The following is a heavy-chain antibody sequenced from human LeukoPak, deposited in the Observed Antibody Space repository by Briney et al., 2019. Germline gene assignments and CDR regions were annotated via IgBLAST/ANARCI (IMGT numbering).Heavy chain of an antibody. CDR3: ARALGGSTGAFDI. J-gene: IGHJ3*02. V-gene: IGHV3-21*01. D-gene: IGHD3-16*01. CDR2: ISSSSSYI. Sequence: KPGGSLRLSXAASGFTFCSYSMNWVRQAPGKGLEWVSSISSSSSYIYYADSVKGRFTISRDNAKNSLYLQMNSLRAEDTAVYYCARALGGSTGAFDIWGQGTMVTVSS. CDR1: GFTFCSYS.